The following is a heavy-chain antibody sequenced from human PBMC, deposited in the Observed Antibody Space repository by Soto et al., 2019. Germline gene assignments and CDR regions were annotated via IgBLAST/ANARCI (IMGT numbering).Heavy chain of an antibody. Sequence: SETLSLTCAVYGGSFSGYYWSWIRQPPGKGLEWIGEINHSGSTNYNPSLKSRVTISVDTSKNQFSLKLSSVTAADTAVYYCARGSYDGSGSYYNIFYFDYWGQGTLVTVS. D-gene: IGHD3-10*01. CDR3: ARGSYDGSGSYYNIFYFDY. J-gene: IGHJ4*02. CDR2: INHSGST. CDR1: GGSFSGYY. V-gene: IGHV4-34*01.